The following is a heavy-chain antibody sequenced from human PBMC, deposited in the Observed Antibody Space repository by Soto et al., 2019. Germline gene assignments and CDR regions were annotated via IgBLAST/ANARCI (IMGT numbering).Heavy chain of an antibody. J-gene: IGHJ4*02. CDR2: ISAYNGNT. CDR3: ARDIAVAGFDY. CDR1: GYTFTSYG. D-gene: IGHD6-19*01. V-gene: IGHV1-18*04. Sequence: QVQLVQSGAEVKKPGASVKVSCKASGYTFTSYGISWVRQAPGQGLEWMGWISAYNGNTNYAQKLQGRVTMTTDTSTITGYIALRSLRSDDTAVYYCARDIAVAGFDYWGQGSLVTVSS.